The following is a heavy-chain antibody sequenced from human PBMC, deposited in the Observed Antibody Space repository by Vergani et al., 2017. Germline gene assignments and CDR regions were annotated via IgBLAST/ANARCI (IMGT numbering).Heavy chain of an antibody. D-gene: IGHD1-26*01. CDR2: IYYSGST. V-gene: IGHV4-59*01. CDR3: ARYAVGAEYYFDY. J-gene: IGHJ4*02. CDR1: GGSISSYY. Sequence: QVQLQESGPGLVKPSETLSLTCTVSGGSISSYYWSWFRQPPGKGLEWIGYIYYSGSTNYNPSLKSRVTISVDTSKNQFSLKLSSVTAADTAVYYCARYAVGAEYYFDYWGQGTLVTVSS.